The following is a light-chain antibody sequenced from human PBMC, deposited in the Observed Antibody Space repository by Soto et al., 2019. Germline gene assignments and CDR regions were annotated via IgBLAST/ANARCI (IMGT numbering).Light chain of an antibody. CDR2: GAS. CDR1: QSVSSN. CDR3: QQYSNWPPMYT. J-gene: IGKJ2*01. Sequence: IVMTNSPATLSVSPGERATLSCRASQSVSSNLAWYQQKPGQAPRLLIYGASTRATGIPARFSGSGSGTEFTLTISRLQSEDFAVYYCQQYSNWPPMYTFGQGTKLESK. V-gene: IGKV3-15*01.